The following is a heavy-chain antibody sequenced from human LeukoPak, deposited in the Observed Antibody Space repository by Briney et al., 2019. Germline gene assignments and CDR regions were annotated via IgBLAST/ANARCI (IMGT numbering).Heavy chain of an antibody. CDR1: GFTFSSYG. CDR2: ISGSGGST. Sequence: GGSLRLSCAASGFTFSSYGMSWVRQAPGKGLEWVSAISGSGGSTYYADSVKGRFTISRDNSKNTLYPQMNSLRAEDTAVYYCAKARIPLWLGPMDVWGKGTTVTISS. J-gene: IGHJ6*04. V-gene: IGHV3-23*01. D-gene: IGHD5-18*01. CDR3: AKARIPLWLGPMDV.